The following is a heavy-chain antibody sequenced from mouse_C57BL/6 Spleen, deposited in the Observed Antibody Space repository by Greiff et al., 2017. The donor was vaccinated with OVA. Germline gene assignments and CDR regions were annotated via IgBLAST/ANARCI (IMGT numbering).Heavy chain of an antibody. CDR1: GFTFSSYA. Sequence: EVMLVESGEGLVKPGGSLKLSCAASGFTFSSYAMSWVRQTPEKRLEWVAYISSGGDYIYYADTVKGRFTISRDNAMNTLYLQMSSLKSEDTAMYYCTRGDYAFDYWGQGTTLTVSS. V-gene: IGHV5-9-1*02. D-gene: IGHD2-4*01. CDR3: TRGDYAFDY. CDR2: ISSGGDYI. J-gene: IGHJ2*01.